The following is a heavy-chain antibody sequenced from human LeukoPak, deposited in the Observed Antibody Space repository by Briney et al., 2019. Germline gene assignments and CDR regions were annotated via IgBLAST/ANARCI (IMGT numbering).Heavy chain of an antibody. J-gene: IGHJ4*02. CDR1: GFTFSSYS. Sequence: GGSLRLSCAASGFTFSSYSMNWVRQAPGKGLEWVSYISSSSNTIYYADSVEGRFTISRDNAKNSLYLQMNSLRAEDTAVYYCARGDCSGGSCYLSLTTIDYWGQGTLVTVSS. CDR3: ARGDCSGGSCYLSLTTIDY. CDR2: ISSSSNTI. D-gene: IGHD2-15*01. V-gene: IGHV3-48*01.